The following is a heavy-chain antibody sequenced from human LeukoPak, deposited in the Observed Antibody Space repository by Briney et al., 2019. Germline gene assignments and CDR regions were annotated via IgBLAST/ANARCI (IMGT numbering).Heavy chain of an antibody. V-gene: IGHV3-21*01. D-gene: IGHD6-19*01. Sequence: NPGGSLRLSCAASGFTFSTYSVNWVRQAPGKGLEWVSSISSSSSYIYYADSVKGRFTISRDNAKNSLYLQMNSLRAEDTAVYYCARGVAVAPTPMDVWGQGTTVTVSS. J-gene: IGHJ6*02. CDR1: GFTFSTYS. CDR2: ISSSSSYI. CDR3: ARGVAVAPTPMDV.